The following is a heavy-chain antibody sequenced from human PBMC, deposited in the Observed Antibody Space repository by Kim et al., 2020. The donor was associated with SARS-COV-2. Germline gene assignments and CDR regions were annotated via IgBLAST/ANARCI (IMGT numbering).Heavy chain of an antibody. CDR1: GGSISSYY. CDR2: IYYSGST. D-gene: IGHD3-9*01. Sequence: SETLSLTCTVSGGSISSYYWSWIRQPPGKGLEWIGYIYYSGSTNYNPSLKSRVTISVDTSKNQFSLKLSSVTAADTAVYYCARLRCYDILTGSGAAFDIWGQGTMVTVSS. V-gene: IGHV4-59*13. J-gene: IGHJ3*02. CDR3: ARLRCYDILTGSGAAFDI.